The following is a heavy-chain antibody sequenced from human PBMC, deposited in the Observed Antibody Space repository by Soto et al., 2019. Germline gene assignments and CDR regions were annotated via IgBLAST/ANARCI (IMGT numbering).Heavy chain of an antibody. J-gene: IGHJ4*02. CDR3: ARASSTRIAAAGYFDD. D-gene: IGHD6-13*01. CDR2: ISYDGSNK. CDR1: GFTFSSYA. V-gene: IGHV3-30-3*01. Sequence: GGSLRLSCAASGFTFSSYAMHWVRQAPGKGLEWVAVISYDGSNKYYADSVKGRFTISRDSSKNTLYLQMNSLRAEDTAVYYCARASSTRIAAAGYFDDWGQGTLVTVSS.